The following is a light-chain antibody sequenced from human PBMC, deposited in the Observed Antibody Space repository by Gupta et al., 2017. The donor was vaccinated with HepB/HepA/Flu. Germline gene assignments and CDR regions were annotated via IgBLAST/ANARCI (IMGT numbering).Light chain of an antibody. CDR2: LGS. CDR1: QSLLHSNGYNY. Sequence: DIVMIQSPLSLPVTPGEPASISCRSSQSLLHSNGYNYLDWYLQKPGQSPQLLIYLGSNRASGVPDRFSGSGSGTDFTLKISRVEAEDVGVYYCMQALQTPPGFGGGTKVEIK. J-gene: IGKJ4*01. CDR3: MQALQTPPG. V-gene: IGKV2-28*01.